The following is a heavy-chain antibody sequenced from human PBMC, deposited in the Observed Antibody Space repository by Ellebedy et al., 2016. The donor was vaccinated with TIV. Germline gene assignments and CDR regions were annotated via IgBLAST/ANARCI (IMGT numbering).Heavy chain of an antibody. CDR3: VRDLHWAFDI. V-gene: IGHV3-48*02. Sequence: GESLKISCSASGFTFSSFSMNWVRQAQGKGLEWVSYIPRVSDAMSYADSVKGRFTISRDNAKNSLYLQMNSLRDADTAVYYCVRDLHWAFDIWGQGTVVTVSS. CDR1: GFTFSSFS. CDR2: IPRVSDAM. J-gene: IGHJ3*02. D-gene: IGHD1-1*01.